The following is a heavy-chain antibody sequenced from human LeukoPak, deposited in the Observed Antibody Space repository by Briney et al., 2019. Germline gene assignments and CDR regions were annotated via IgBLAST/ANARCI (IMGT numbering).Heavy chain of an antibody. Sequence: SETLSLTCTVSGASVSSYYWIWIRQPAGRGLEWIGRIDASGSTNYNPSLKSRVTMSVDSSKNQFSLKLSSVTAADTAVYYCARGYYDFWSGYTDDAFDIWGQGTMVTVSS. CDR1: GASVSSYY. D-gene: IGHD3-3*01. CDR3: ARGYYDFWSGYTDDAFDI. V-gene: IGHV4-4*07. CDR2: IDASGST. J-gene: IGHJ3*02.